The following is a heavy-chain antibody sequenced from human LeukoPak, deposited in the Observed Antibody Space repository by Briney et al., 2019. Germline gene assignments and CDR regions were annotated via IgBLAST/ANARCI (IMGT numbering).Heavy chain of an antibody. D-gene: IGHD3-3*01. CDR2: IYHSGSP. CDR3: ARQNSYYDFWSGYYWRAIGDVGGRYYFDY. V-gene: IGHV4-38-2*01. CDR1: GYSISSGYY. J-gene: IGHJ4*02. Sequence: PSETLSLTCAVSGYSISSGYYWGWIRQPPGKGLEWIGSIYHSGSPYYNPPLKSRVTISVDTSKNQFSLKLSSVTAADTAVYYCARQNSYYDFWSGYYWRAIGDVGGRYYFDYWGQGTLVTVSS.